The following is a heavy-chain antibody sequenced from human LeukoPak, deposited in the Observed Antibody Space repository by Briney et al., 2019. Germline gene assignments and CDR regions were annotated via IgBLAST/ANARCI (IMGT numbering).Heavy chain of an antibody. V-gene: IGHV3-7*01. Sequence: GGSLRPSCAASGFIFNNYWISWVRQAPGEGLEWVANIKQDGSEKYYVDSVKGRFTISRDNAKNSLYLQMNSLRAEDTAVYYCARDRHIAAAGYYFDYWGQGTLVTVSS. J-gene: IGHJ4*02. CDR1: GFIFNNYW. CDR2: IKQDGSEK. D-gene: IGHD6-25*01. CDR3: ARDRHIAAAGYYFDY.